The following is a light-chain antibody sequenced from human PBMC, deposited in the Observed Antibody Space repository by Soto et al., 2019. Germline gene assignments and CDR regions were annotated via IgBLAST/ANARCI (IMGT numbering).Light chain of an antibody. J-gene: IGLJ3*02. V-gene: IGLV1-44*01. Sequence: QLVLTQPPSASGTPGQRVTISCSGSSSNIGSNTVNWYQQLPGPAPKLLIYGHNQRASGVPDRFSGSKSGTSASLAISGLQSEDEADYYCAAWDDSLNSWVFGGGTKVTVL. CDR3: AAWDDSLNSWV. CDR2: GHN. CDR1: SSNIGSNT.